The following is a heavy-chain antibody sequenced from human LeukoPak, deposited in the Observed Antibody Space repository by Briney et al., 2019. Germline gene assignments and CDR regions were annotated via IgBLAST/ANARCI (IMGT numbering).Heavy chain of an antibody. CDR2: IYHSGST. J-gene: IGHJ4*02. CDR1: GFIFNNYA. Sequence: PGGSLRLSCAASGFIFNNYAMNWVRQPPGKGLEWIGEIYHSGSTNYNPSLKSRVTISVDKSKNQFSLKLSSVTAADTAVYYCAREVSSGLDYWGQGTLVTVSS. V-gene: IGHV4-4*02. CDR3: AREVSSGLDY. D-gene: IGHD6-19*01.